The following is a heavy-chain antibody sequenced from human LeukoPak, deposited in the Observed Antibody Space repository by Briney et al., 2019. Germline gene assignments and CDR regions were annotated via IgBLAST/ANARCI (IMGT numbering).Heavy chain of an antibody. J-gene: IGHJ4*02. V-gene: IGHV3-21*01. CDR1: GFTFSRYS. Sequence: GGSLRLSCAASGFTFSRYSMNWVRQAPGNGLEWVSSISSSSSYIYYADSVKGRFTISRDNAKNSLYLQMNSLRAEHTAVYYCARDSPLRRSGELLSSTVDYWGQGTLATVSS. CDR3: ARDSPLRRSGELLSSTVDY. CDR2: ISSSSSYI. D-gene: IGHD3-10*01.